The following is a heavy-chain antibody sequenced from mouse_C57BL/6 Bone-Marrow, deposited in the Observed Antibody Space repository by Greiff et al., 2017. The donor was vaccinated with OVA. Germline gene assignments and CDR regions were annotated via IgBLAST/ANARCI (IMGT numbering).Heavy chain of an antibody. J-gene: IGHJ2*01. Sequence: DVMLVESGGGLVKPGGSLKLSCAASGFTFSSYAMSWVRQTPGKRLEWVAPICDGGSYTYYPDNVKGRFTISRDNAKNNLYLQMSHLKSEDTAMDYCAREGGYDNYWGQGNTLTVTS. D-gene: IGHD2-2*01. CDR2: ICDGGSYT. CDR3: AREGGYDNY. V-gene: IGHV5-4*01. CDR1: GFTFSSYA.